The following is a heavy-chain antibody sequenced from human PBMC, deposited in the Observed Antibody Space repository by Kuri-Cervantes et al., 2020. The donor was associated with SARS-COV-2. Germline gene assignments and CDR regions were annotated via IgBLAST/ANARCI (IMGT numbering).Heavy chain of an antibody. J-gene: IGHJ4*02. D-gene: IGHD1-1*01. CDR3: ALYNWNDIASFDY. CDR1: GYTFTSYA. Sequence: ASVKVSCKASGYTFTSYAMHWVRQAPGQGLEWMGWMNPNSGNTGYAQKFQGGVTMTRNTSISTAYMELRSLRPEDTAVYYCALYNWNDIASFDYWGQGTLVTVSS. V-gene: IGHV1-8*02. CDR2: MNPNSGNT.